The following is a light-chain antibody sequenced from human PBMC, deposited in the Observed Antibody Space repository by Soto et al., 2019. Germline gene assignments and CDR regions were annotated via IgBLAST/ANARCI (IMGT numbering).Light chain of an antibody. Sequence: QSVLTQPPSASGTPGQRVTISCSGSSSNIGSNTVNWYQQLPGTAPKLLIYSNNQRPSGVPDRFSGSKSGTSASLAISGLQSVDEADYYCAAWDDSLNGPVFGGGTKVTVL. CDR2: SNN. J-gene: IGLJ2*01. CDR3: AAWDDSLNGPV. V-gene: IGLV1-44*01. CDR1: SSNIGSNT.